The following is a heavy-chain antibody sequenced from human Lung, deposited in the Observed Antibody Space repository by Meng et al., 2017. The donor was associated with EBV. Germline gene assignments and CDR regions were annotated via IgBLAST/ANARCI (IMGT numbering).Heavy chain of an antibody. J-gene: IGHJ4*02. CDR3: ARGGMTTVTTYYFDY. D-gene: IGHD4-17*01. Sequence: VQLQQWGAGLLKPSEVLSLTCAVYGGSFSGYYWSWIRQPPGKGLEWIGEINHSGSTNYNPSLKSRVTISVDTSKNQFSLKLSSVTAADTAVYYCARGGMTTVTTYYFDYWGQGTLVTVSS. CDR1: GGSFSGYY. V-gene: IGHV4-34*01. CDR2: INHSGST.